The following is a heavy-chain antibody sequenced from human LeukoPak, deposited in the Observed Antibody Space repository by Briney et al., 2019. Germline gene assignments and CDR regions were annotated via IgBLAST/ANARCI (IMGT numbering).Heavy chain of an antibody. CDR2: IYSRVTT. Sequence: PGGSLRLSCAASGFTESSTYMSWVRQAPGKGLEWVSGIYSRVTTYYADSVKGRFTISRDNSQNTLCLQMNSLRAEGTPVYYCARDWYSTGYYDHWGQGTLVTVSS. J-gene: IGHJ4*02. CDR1: GFTESSTY. CDR3: ARDWYSTGYYDH. V-gene: IGHV3-53*01. D-gene: IGHD6-13*01.